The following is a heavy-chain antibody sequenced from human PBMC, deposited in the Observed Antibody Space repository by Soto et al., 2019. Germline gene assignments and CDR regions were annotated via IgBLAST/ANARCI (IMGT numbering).Heavy chain of an antibody. CDR3: ARALYSSSSYYYYYGMDV. Sequence: QVQLVQSGAEVKKPGSSVKVSCKASGGTFSSYAISWVRQAPGQGLEWMGGIIPIFGTANYAQKLQGRVPITADKSSSTAYMEVSSLRSEDTAVYYCARALYSSSSYYYYYGMDVWGQGTTVTVSS. D-gene: IGHD6-6*01. CDR1: GGTFSSYA. J-gene: IGHJ6*02. CDR2: IIPIFGTA. V-gene: IGHV1-69*06.